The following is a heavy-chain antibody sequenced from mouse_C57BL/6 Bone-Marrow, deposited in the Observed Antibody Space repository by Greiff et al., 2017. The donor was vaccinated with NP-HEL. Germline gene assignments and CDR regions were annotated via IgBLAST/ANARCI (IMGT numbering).Heavy chain of an antibody. D-gene: IGHD1-1*01. J-gene: IGHJ3*01. CDR3: AIRYYVPFAY. CDR2: LHPSDSDT. V-gene: IGHV1-74*01. Sequence: QVQLQQPGAELVKPGASVKVSCKASGYTFTSYWMHWVKQRPGQGLEWIGKLHPSDSDTNYNQKFKGKATLTVDKSYSTAYMQLSSLTSEYSAVYYCAIRYYVPFAYWGQGTLVTVSA. CDR1: GYTFTSYW.